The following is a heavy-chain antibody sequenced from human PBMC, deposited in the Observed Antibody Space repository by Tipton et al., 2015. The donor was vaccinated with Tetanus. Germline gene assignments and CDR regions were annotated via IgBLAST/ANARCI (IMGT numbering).Heavy chain of an antibody. Sequence: TLSLTCTVSGGSIASQYWSWIRQPAGKGLEWIGRTYIRGTTTYNPSLKSRVTISVDTSENQMSLRLNSVTAADTAVYYCARDRGDTGTVNWFDPWGQGTLVTVSS. CDR2: TYIRGTT. CDR1: GGSIASQY. J-gene: IGHJ5*02. V-gene: IGHV4-4*07. CDR3: ARDRGDTGTVNWFDP. D-gene: IGHD1-1*01.